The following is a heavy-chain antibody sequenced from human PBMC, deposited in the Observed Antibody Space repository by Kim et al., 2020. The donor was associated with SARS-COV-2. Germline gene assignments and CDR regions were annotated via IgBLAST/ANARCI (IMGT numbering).Heavy chain of an antibody. V-gene: IGHV4-59*08. CDR3: ARHNPTRDGAMD. Sequence: NYNPSLKGRVTISVDTSKSQFSLKLSSVTAADTAVYYCARHNPTRDGAMDWCQGTLVTVSS. J-gene: IGHJ4*02. D-gene: IGHD5-18*01.